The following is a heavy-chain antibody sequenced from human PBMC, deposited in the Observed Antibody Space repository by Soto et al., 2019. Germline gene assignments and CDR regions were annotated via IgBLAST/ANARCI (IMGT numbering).Heavy chain of an antibody. Sequence: AEVSCKESGYTLASCSMCWVRQDTGQRLEWMGWINAGNGNTKYSQKFQGRVTITRDTSASTAYMELSSLRSEDTAVYYCARGSWFDPWGQGTLVTV. CDR1: GYTLASCS. CDR3: ARGSWFDP. J-gene: IGHJ5*02. V-gene: IGHV1-3*01. CDR2: INAGNGNT.